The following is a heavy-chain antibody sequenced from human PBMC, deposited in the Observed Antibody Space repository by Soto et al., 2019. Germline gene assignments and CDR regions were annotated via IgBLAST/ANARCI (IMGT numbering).Heavy chain of an antibody. J-gene: IGHJ6*02. D-gene: IGHD3-9*01. CDR2: IIPIFGTA. Sequence: ASVKVSCKASGGTFSSYAISWVRQAPGQGLEWMGGIIPIFGTANYAQKFRGRVTITADESTSTAYMELSSLRSEDTAVYYCARDDDILTGTGDYYYGMDVWGQGTTVTVSS. CDR3: ARDDDILTGTGDYYYGMDV. V-gene: IGHV1-69*13. CDR1: GGTFSSYA.